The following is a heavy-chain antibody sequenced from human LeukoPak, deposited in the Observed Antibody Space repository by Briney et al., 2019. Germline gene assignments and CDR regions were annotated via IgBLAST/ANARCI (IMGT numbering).Heavy chain of an antibody. D-gene: IGHD5-12*01. CDR2: INHSGST. CDR1: GGSFSGYY. J-gene: IGHJ4*02. CDR3: ARVLGWLRRFDY. Sequence: PSETLSLTCAVYGGSFSGYYWSWIRQPPGKGLEWIGEINHSGSTNYNPSLKSRVTISVDTSKNQFSLKLSSVTAADTAVYYCARVLGWLRRFDYWGQGTLVTVSS. V-gene: IGHV4-34*01.